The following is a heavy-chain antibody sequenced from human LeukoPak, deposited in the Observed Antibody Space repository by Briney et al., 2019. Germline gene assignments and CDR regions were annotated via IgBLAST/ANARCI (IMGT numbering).Heavy chain of an antibody. D-gene: IGHD3-22*01. V-gene: IGHV1-2*04. Sequence: ASVKVSCKASGYTFTGYCMRWVRQAPGQGLERMGWINPNSGGTNYAQKFQGWVTMTRDTSISTAYMELSRLRSDDTAVYYCARGSIAGARVVRYWFVPWGQGTLVTVSS. J-gene: IGHJ5*02. CDR1: GYTFTGYC. CDR2: INPNSGGT. CDR3: ARGSIAGARVVRYWFVP.